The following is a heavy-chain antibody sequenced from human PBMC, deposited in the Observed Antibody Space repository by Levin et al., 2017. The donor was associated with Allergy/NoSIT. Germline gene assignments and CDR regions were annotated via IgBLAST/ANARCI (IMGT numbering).Heavy chain of an antibody. Sequence: SGGSLRLSCAASGFTFSSYDVHWVRQAPGKGLEWVALISNDGRNQYYTDSVKGRFTISRDNSRNMLYLQMNSLRAEDTAVYYCAKEGGKSPAEYFQHWGQGTLVTVSS. V-gene: IGHV3-30*04. CDR3: AKEGGKSPAEYFQH. D-gene: IGHD3-16*01. CDR2: ISNDGRNQ. J-gene: IGHJ1*01. CDR1: GFTFSSYD.